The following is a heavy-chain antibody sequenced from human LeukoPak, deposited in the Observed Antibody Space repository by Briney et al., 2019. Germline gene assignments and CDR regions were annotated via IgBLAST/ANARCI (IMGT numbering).Heavy chain of an antibody. CDR3: ARAPTYPIINHFDY. CDR2: INPNSGGT. V-gene: IGHV1-2*02. CDR1: GYTFTGYY. D-gene: IGHD2-2*01. J-gene: IGHJ4*02. Sequence: ASVKVSCKASGYTFTGYYMHWVRQAPGQGLEWMGWINPNSGGTNYAQKFQGRVTMTRDTSISTAYMELSRLRSDDTAVYYCARAPTYPIINHFDYWGQGTLVTVSS.